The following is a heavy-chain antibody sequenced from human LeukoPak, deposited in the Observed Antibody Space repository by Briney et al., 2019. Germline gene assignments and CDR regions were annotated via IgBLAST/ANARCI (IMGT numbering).Heavy chain of an antibody. V-gene: IGHV4-4*07. CDR1: GGSISSYY. J-gene: IGHJ4*02. D-gene: IGHD2-2*01. Sequence: SETLSLTCTVSGGSISSYYWSWIRQPAGKGLEWIGRIYTSGSTNYNPSLKSRVTMSVDTSKNQFSLKLSSVTAADTAVYYCARERFRYCSSTSCHDFDYWGRGTLVTVSS. CDR2: IYTSGST. CDR3: ARERFRYCSSTSCHDFDY.